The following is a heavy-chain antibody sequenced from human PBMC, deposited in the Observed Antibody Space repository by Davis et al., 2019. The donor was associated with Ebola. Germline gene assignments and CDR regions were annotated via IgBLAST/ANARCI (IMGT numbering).Heavy chain of an antibody. CDR3: ARAYGSSWYDY. V-gene: IGHV3-7*01. CDR2: IKQDGSEK. Sequence: PGGSLRLSCAASGFTFSSYWMTWVRQAPGKGLEGVANIKQDGSEKYYVDSVKGRFIISRDNAKNSLYLQMNSLRDEDTAVYYCARAYGSSWYDYWGQGTLVTVSS. CDR1: GFTFSSYW. D-gene: IGHD6-13*01. J-gene: IGHJ4*02.